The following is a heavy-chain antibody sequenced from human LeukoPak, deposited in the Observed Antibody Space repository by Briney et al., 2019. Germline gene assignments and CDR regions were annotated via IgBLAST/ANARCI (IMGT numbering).Heavy chain of an antibody. J-gene: IGHJ3*02. Sequence: GGSLRLSCVASGFTFSSYSMNWVRQAPGKGLEWVSYISSSSSTIYYADSVKGRFTISRDNAKNSLYLQMNGLRDEDTAVYYCARVGYAFDIWGQGTMVTVSS. V-gene: IGHV3-48*02. CDR3: ARVGYAFDI. CDR1: GFTFSSYS. CDR2: ISSSSSTI.